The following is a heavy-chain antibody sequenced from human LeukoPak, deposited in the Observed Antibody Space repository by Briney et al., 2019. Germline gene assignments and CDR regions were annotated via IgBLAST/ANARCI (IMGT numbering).Heavy chain of an antibody. D-gene: IGHD3-16*02. CDR2: IKSKTDGGTT. CDR3: TTDRYGNAFDI. CDR1: GFTFSNAW. Sequence: GGSLRLSCAASGFTFSNAWLSWVRQAPGKGLEWVGRIKSKTDGGTTDYAAPVKGRFTISRDDSKNTLYLQMNSLKTEDTAVYYCTTDRYGNAFDIWGQGTMATVSS. V-gene: IGHV3-15*01. J-gene: IGHJ3*02.